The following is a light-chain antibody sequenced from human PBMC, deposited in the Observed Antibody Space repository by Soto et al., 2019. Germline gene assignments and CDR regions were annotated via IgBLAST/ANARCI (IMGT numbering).Light chain of an antibody. CDR2: GAS. Sequence: EIVMTQSPATLSVSPGERATLSCRASQSVSSNLAWYQQKPGQAPRLLINGASTRATGIPARFSGSGSGTEFTLTISSLQSEDFAVYYCQQYNNWPRTFGQGTKVE. J-gene: IGKJ1*01. CDR1: QSVSSN. V-gene: IGKV3-15*01. CDR3: QQYNNWPRT.